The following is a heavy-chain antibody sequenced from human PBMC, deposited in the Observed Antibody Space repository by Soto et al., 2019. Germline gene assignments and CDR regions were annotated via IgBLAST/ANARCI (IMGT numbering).Heavy chain of an antibody. CDR2: IIPIFGTA. J-gene: IGHJ4*02. CDR1: GGTFSSYA. Sequence: QVQLVQSGAEVKKPGSSVKVSCKASGGTFSSYAISWVRQAPGQGLEWMGGIIPIFGTANYAQKFQGRVTITADESTSTAYMELSSLRSEDTAVYYCARVPAGWYSSSSFEGVDYWGQGTLVTVSS. CDR3: ARVPAGWYSSSSFEGVDY. D-gene: IGHD6-13*01. V-gene: IGHV1-69*01.